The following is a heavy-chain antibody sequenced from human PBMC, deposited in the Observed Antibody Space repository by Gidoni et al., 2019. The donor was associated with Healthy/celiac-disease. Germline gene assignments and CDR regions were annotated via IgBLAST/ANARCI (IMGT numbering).Heavy chain of an antibody. D-gene: IGHD3-22*01. CDR1: GLTLDDYA. Sequence: EVQLVESGGGLGQTGRSRRLSCAASGLTLDDYAMHWVRQAPGKGLWWVSGISWHSVSIGYADSVKGRFTISGDNAKNSLYLQMNSLRAEDTALYYCAKGYDSSGYAVPDYWGQGTLVTVSS. V-gene: IGHV3-9*01. CDR2: ISWHSVSI. CDR3: AKGYDSSGYAVPDY. J-gene: IGHJ4*02.